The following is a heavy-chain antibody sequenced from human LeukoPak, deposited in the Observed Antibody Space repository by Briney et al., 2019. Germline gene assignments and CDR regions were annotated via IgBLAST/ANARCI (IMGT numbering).Heavy chain of an antibody. Sequence: GGSLRLSCAASGFIFSTYAMSWVRQAPGKGLEWVAVISYDGSSKYYADSVKGRFTISRDNSKNTLYLQMNSLRAEDTAVYYCARARSSYGYGDAFDIWGQGTMVTVSS. J-gene: IGHJ3*02. CDR3: ARARSSYGYGDAFDI. V-gene: IGHV3-30*04. CDR1: GFIFSTYA. D-gene: IGHD5-18*01. CDR2: ISYDGSSK.